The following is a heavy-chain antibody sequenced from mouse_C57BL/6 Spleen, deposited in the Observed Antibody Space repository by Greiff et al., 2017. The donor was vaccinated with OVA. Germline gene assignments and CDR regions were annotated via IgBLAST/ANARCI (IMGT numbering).Heavy chain of an antibody. CDR3: ARDYGSSLAWFAY. D-gene: IGHD1-1*01. J-gene: IGHJ3*01. CDR2: ISDGGSYT. Sequence: EVQLQQSGGGLVKPGGSLKLSCAASGFTFSSYAMSWVRQTTEKRLEWVATISDGGSYTYYPDNVKGRFTISRDNAKNNLYLQMSHLKSEDTAMYYCARDYGSSLAWFAYWGQGTLVTVSA. V-gene: IGHV5-4*01. CDR1: GFTFSSYA.